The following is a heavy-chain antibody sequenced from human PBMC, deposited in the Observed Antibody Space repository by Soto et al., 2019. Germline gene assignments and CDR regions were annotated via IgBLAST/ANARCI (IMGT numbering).Heavy chain of an antibody. J-gene: IGHJ6*02. CDR2: IIPMFGTP. Sequence: QVQLVQSGAEVKKPGSSVKVSSKASAGTFNSYAMNWVRQAPGQGLEWMGGIIPMFGTPNYAQKFQGRVTITADETTRTVCMELSSLRSEDTAVYFCARAVTIFGVAGGYYHHGMDAWGQGTTVTVSS. CDR3: ARAVTIFGVAGGYYHHGMDA. D-gene: IGHD3-3*01. CDR1: AGTFNSYA. V-gene: IGHV1-69*12.